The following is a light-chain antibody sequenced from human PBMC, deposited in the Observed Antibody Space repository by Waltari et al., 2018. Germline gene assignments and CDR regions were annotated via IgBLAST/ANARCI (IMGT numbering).Light chain of an antibody. CDR3: SSHTATVPHV. J-gene: IGLJ1*01. V-gene: IGLV2-14*01. CDR2: EVS. CDR1: SNDVGGYGY. Sequence: QSALTQPASVSGSPGQSFTISCTGTSNDVGGYGYVSWYQQYPGKAPKLIIYEVSYRPSAISTRFSGSKSGNPASLTISGLQAEDEADYYCSSHTATVPHVFGTGTRVTVV.